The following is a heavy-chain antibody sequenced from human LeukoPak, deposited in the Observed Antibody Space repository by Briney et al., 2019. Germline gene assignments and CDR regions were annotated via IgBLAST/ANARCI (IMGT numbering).Heavy chain of an antibody. CDR2: IYYSGST. CDR3: ARPNSSGWYQYNWFDP. Sequence: SETLSLTCTVSGGSISSYYWSWIRQPPGKGLEWIGYIYYSGSTNYNPSLKSRVTISVDTSKNQFSLKLSSVTAADTAVYYCARPNSSGWYQYNWFDPRGQGTLVTVSS. D-gene: IGHD6-19*01. J-gene: IGHJ5*02. CDR1: GGSISSYY. V-gene: IGHV4-59*01.